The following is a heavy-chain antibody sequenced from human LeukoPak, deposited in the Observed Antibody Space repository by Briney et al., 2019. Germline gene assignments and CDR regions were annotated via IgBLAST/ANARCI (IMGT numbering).Heavy chain of an antibody. CDR1: GGSFSGYY. D-gene: IGHD2-15*01. V-gene: IGHV4-34*01. Sequence: PETLSLTCAVYGGSFSGYYWSWIRQPPGKGLEWIGEINHSGSTNYNPPLKSRVTISVDTSKNQFSLKLSSVTAADTAVYYCARGPNCSGGSCYILYYYYMDVWGKGTTVTVSS. CDR2: INHSGST. J-gene: IGHJ6*03. CDR3: ARGPNCSGGSCYILYYYYMDV.